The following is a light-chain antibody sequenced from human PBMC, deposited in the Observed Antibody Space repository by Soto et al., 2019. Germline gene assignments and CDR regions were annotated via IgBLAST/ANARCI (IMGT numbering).Light chain of an antibody. CDR1: QTISGL. V-gene: IGKV1-5*03. Sequence: IQMTQSSSTPSTSFGDRVTLTCRASQTISGLLAWYQQKPGKAPKLLIYKASSLGSVVPSMFSGSGSGTEFTLTISSMHPDFFTTYYCQHYNSYSTFGQGTKVDIK. CDR3: QHYNSYST. J-gene: IGKJ1*01. CDR2: KAS.